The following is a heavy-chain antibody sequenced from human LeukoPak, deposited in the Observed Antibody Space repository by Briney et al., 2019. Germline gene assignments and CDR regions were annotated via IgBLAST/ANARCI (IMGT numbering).Heavy chain of an antibody. CDR2: ISGSGGST. Sequence: GGSLRPSCAASGFIFSNYGMSWVRQAPGKGLEWVSGISGSGGSTYYADSVKGRFTISRDNSKNTLYLQMNSLRAEDTAVYYCAKIRDGYNYYSDYWGQGTLVTVSS. CDR1: GFIFSNYG. CDR3: AKIRDGYNYYSDY. J-gene: IGHJ4*02. D-gene: IGHD5-24*01. V-gene: IGHV3-23*01.